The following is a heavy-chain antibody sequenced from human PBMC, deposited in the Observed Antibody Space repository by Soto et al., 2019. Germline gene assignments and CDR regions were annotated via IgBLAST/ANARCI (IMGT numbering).Heavy chain of an antibody. D-gene: IGHD2-2*01. CDR3: AREAAAPMVSSLDY. J-gene: IGHJ4*02. V-gene: IGHV3-30-3*01. Sequence: LRLSCAASGFTFGSYAMHWVRQAPGKGLEWVAVISYDGSNKYYADSVKGRFTISRDNSKNTLYLQMNSLRAEDTAVYYCAREAAAPMVSSLDYWGQGTLVTVSS. CDR2: ISYDGSNK. CDR1: GFTFGSYA.